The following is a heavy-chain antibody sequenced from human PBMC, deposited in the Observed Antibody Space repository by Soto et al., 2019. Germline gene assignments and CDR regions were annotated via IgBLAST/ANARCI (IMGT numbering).Heavy chain of an antibody. V-gene: IGHV1-18*01. J-gene: IGHJ6*03. CDR1: GYTFTSYG. CDR3: ASTTRRYCSGGSCPRKYPYYYYYYMDV. CDR2: ISAYNGNT. D-gene: IGHD2-15*01. Sequence: ASVKVSCKASGYTFTSYGISWVRQAPGQGLEWMGWISAYNGNTNYAQKLQGRVTMTTDTSTSTAYMELRSLRSDDTAVYYCASTTRRYCSGGSCPRKYPYYYYYYMDVWGKGTTVTVSS.